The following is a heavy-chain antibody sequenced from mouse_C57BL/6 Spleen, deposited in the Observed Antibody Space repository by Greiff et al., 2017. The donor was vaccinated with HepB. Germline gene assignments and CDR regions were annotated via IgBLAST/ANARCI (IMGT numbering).Heavy chain of an antibody. CDR3: ARNNDYDAFAY. D-gene: IGHD2-4*01. V-gene: IGHV2-2*01. J-gene: IGHJ3*01. CDR2: IWSGGST. CDR1: GFSLTSYG. Sequence: QVQLKQSGPGLVQPSQSLSITCTVSGFSLTSYGVHWVRQSPGKGLEWLGVIWSGGSTDYNAAFISRLSISKDNSKSQVFFKMNSLQADDTAIYYCARNNDYDAFAYWGQGTLVTVSA.